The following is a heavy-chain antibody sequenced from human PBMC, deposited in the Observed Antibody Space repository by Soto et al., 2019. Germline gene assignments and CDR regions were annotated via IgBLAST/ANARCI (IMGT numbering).Heavy chain of an antibody. V-gene: IGHV3-9*01. Sequence: GGSLRLSCAASGFTFDGYAMHWVRQAPGKGLEWVSGISCNRGSIGYADSVKGRFTISRDNAKNSLYLQMNSLRAEDTPLYYCAKDTNWNDYHSGMDVWGQGTTVTVSS. CDR2: ISCNRGSI. J-gene: IGHJ6*02. D-gene: IGHD1-20*01. CDR3: AKDTNWNDYHSGMDV. CDR1: GFTFDGYA.